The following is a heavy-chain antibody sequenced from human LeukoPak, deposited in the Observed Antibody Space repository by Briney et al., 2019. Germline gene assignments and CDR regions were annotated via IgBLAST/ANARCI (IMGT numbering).Heavy chain of an antibody. J-gene: IGHJ6*03. CDR2: TYYSGST. D-gene: IGHD3-22*01. CDR3: ARDHYYDSSGPNYYMDV. V-gene: IGHV4-59*01. Sequence: SETLSLTCTVSGGSISSYYWSWIRQPPGKGLEWIGYTYYSGSTNYNPSLKSRVTISVDTSKNQFSLKLSSATAADTAVYYCARDHYYDSSGPNYYMDVWGKGTTVTVSS. CDR1: GGSISSYY.